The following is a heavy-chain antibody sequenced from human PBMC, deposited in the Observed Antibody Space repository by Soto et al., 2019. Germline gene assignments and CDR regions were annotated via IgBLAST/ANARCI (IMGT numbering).Heavy chain of an antibody. CDR2: ISGSGGSA. CDR3: VREGGGRYSPGSFDL. D-gene: IGHD6-19*01. V-gene: IGHV3-23*01. CDR1: GFTFNNYA. J-gene: IGHJ3*01. Sequence: GESLKISCTTSGFTFNNYAMNWVRQAPGKGLEWVSFISGSGGSAYYADSVQGRFTISRDNSRNTLYLQMNSPRAEDTAIYSCVREGGGRYSPGSFDLWGRGTKVTVSS.